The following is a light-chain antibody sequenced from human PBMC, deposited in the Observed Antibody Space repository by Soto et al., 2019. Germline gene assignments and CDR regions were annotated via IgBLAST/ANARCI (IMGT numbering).Light chain of an antibody. CDR3: AAWDDSLNGVV. Sequence: QSVLTQPSSASGTPGQRVTISCSRSSSNIGSNTVNWYQQLPGTAPKLLIYSNNQRPSGVPDRFSGSKSGTSASLAISGLQSEDEADYYCAAWDDSLNGVVFGGGTKLTVL. CDR2: SNN. V-gene: IGLV1-44*01. CDR1: SSNIGSNT. J-gene: IGLJ2*01.